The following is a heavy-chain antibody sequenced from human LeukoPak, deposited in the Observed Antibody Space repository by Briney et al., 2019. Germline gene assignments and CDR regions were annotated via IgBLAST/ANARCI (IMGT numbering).Heavy chain of an antibody. Sequence: SVKVSCKASGGTFSSYAISWVRQAPEQGLEWMGRIIPILGIANYAQKFQGRVTITADKSTSTAYMELSSLRSEDTAVYYCARDAGSSWSYYYYYGMDVWGQGTTVTVSS. D-gene: IGHD6-13*01. CDR3: ARDAGSSWSYYYYYGMDV. V-gene: IGHV1-69*04. CDR1: GGTFSSYA. J-gene: IGHJ6*02. CDR2: IIPILGIA.